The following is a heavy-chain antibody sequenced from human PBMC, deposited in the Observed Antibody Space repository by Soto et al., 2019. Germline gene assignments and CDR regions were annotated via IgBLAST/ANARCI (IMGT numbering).Heavy chain of an antibody. D-gene: IGHD6-6*01. V-gene: IGHV2-5*02. CDR3: AHSKYSRSSFDY. CDR2: IYWDDDK. Sequence: SGPTLVNPTQTLTLTCTFSGFSLSTSDVGVGWIRQPPGRALEWLAIIYWDDDKRYSPSLKSRLTITKDTSKNQVVLTVTNMDPVDTATYYCAHSKYSRSSFDYWGQGTLVTVSS. CDR1: GFSLSTSDVG. J-gene: IGHJ4*02.